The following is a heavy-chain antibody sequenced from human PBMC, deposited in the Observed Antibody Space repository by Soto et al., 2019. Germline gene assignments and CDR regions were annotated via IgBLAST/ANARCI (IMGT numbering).Heavy chain of an antibody. CDR3: ARIPENCSGGSCYSNWFDP. D-gene: IGHD2-15*01. CDR2: IFSNDEK. CDR1: GFSLSNARMG. J-gene: IGHJ5*02. Sequence: QVTLKESGPVLVKPTETLTLTCTVSGFSLSNARMGVSWIRQPPGKALEWLAHIFSNDEKSYSTSLKSRLTISKYNAKSQVVLTMANIDAVDTATYYCARIPENCSGGSCYSNWFDPWGQGTLVTVSS. V-gene: IGHV2-26*01.